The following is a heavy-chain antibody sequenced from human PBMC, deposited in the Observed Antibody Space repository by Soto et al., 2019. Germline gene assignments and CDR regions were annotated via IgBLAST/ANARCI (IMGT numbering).Heavy chain of an antibody. Sequence: KASETLSLTCTVSGGSISSSSYYWGWIRQPPGKGLEWIGSIYYSGSTYYNPSLKSRVTISVDTSKNQFSLKLSSVTATDTAVYYCARGKRCCYCYGDPRDEHSFHATRATDP. CDR3: ARGKRCCYCYGDPRDEHSFHATRATDP. J-gene: IGHJ5*02. CDR2: IYYSGST. CDR1: GGSISSSSYY. V-gene: IGHV4-39*01. D-gene: IGHD4-17*01.